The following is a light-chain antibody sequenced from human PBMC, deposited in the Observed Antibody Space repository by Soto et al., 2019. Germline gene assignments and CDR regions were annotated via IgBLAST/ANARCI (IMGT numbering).Light chain of an antibody. CDR1: QSVSRW. V-gene: IGKV1-5*01. CDR3: QQYNSYSSWT. J-gene: IGKJ1*01. CDR2: DAS. Sequence: DIQLTQSPSFLSVSVGDRVTITCRASQSVSRWLGWYQQRPGKAPKLLIYDASTLERGVPSRFSGSGSGTEFTLTISSLQADDFATYYCQQYNSYSSWTFGQGTKVDIK.